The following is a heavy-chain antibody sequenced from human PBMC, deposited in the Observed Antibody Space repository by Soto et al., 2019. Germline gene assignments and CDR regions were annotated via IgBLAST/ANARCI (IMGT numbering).Heavy chain of an antibody. CDR3: ATVRQLVGYFYYHMDV. CDR2: IGAYNGNT. V-gene: IGHV1-18*01. Sequence: QVPLLQSGAEVKKPGASVKVSCKASGYTFTNYGITWVRQAPGQGLEWMGWIGAYNGNTHYTERLQGRVTMTTDTSTSTAYMELRGLRSDDSAVYYCATVRQLVGYFYYHMDVWGNGTTVTVSS. J-gene: IGHJ6*03. CDR1: GYTFTNYG. D-gene: IGHD6-6*01.